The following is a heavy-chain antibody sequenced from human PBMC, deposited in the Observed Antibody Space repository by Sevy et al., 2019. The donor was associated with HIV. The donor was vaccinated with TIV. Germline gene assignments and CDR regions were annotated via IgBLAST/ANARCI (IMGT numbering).Heavy chain of an antibody. Sequence: GGCLRLSCAASGFSFSSYDMHWVRQAPGMGLEWVAVIRYDESNKHYRDAVKGRFTISRDSSKNALYLQMSSLRAEDTAVYYCAREKVDTSMIFVEYYGMDVWGQGTTVTVSS. D-gene: IGHD5-18*01. J-gene: IGHJ6*02. V-gene: IGHV3-33*01. CDR1: GFSFSSYD. CDR2: IRYDESNK. CDR3: AREKVDTSMIFVEYYGMDV.